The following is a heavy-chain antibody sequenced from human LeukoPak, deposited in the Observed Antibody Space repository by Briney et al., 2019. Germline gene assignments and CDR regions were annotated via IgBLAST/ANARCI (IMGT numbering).Heavy chain of an antibody. D-gene: IGHD3-22*01. CDR1: GGSISSYY. CDR3: ARVVDDYESSGYGYFDY. Sequence: SETLSLTCTVSGGSISSYYWSWIRQPPGKGLEWIGYIYYSGSTNYNPSLKSRVTISVDTSKNQFSLKLSSVTAADAAVYYCARVVDDYESSGYGYFDYWGQGTLVTVSS. J-gene: IGHJ4*02. V-gene: IGHV4-59*01. CDR2: IYYSGST.